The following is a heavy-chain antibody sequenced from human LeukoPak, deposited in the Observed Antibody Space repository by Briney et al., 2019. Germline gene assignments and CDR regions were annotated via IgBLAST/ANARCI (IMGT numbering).Heavy chain of an antibody. CDR2: INTDGSST. J-gene: IGHJ5*02. D-gene: IGHD5-12*01. V-gene: IGHV3-74*01. Sequence: PGGSLRLSCAASGFTFSNYWMHWVRQAPGKGLVWVSRINTDGSSTDYADSVKGRFTVSRDNAKNTLYLQMNSPRAEDTAVYYCARDLDGYRSGNGAWGQGTLVTVSS. CDR1: GFTFSNYW. CDR3: ARDLDGYRSGNGA.